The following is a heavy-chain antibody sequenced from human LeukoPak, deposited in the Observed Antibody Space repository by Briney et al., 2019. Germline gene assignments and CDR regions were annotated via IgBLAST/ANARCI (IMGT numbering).Heavy chain of an antibody. CDR2: INPNSGGT. CDR3: ARDSTVSGWQGDY. V-gene: IGHV1-2*02. D-gene: IGHD4-17*01. J-gene: IGHJ4*02. Sequence: ASVKVSCKASGYTFTGYYMHWVRQAPGQGLEWMGWINPNSGGTNYAQKFQGRVTMTRDTSISTAYMELSRLRSDDTAVYYCARDSTVSGWQGDYRGQGTLVTVSS. CDR1: GYTFTGYY.